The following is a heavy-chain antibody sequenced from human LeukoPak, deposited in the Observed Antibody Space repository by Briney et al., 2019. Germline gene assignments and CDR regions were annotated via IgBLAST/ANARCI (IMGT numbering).Heavy chain of an antibody. CDR1: GFTVSSNY. V-gene: IGHV3-66*01. CDR2: IYSGGST. CDR3: ARNYDSSGYYWDYYYYGMDV. J-gene: IGHJ6*02. Sequence: PGGSLRLSCAASGFTVSSNYMSWVRQAPGEGLEWVSVIYSGGSTYYADSVKGRFTISRDNSKNTLYLQMNSLRAEDTAVYYCARNYDSSGYYWDYYYYGMDVWGQGTTVTVSS. D-gene: IGHD3-22*01.